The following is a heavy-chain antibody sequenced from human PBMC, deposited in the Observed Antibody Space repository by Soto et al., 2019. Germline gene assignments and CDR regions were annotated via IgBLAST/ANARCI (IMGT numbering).Heavy chain of an antibody. J-gene: IGHJ5*02. Sequence: SETLSLTCTVSGGSISSSSYYWGWIRQPPGKGLEWIGSIYYSGSTYYNPSLKSRVTISVDTSKNQFSLRLSSVTAADTAVYYCAREGAPGGGVVAPNWFDPWGQGTLVTVSS. CDR1: GGSISSSSYY. CDR3: AREGAPGGGVVAPNWFDP. V-gene: IGHV4-39*02. D-gene: IGHD2-2*01. CDR2: IYYSGST.